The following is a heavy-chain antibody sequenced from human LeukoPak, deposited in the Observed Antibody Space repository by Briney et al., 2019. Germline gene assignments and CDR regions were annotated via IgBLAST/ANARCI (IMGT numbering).Heavy chain of an antibody. Sequence: PSETLSLTCTVSGGSISSSSYYWGWIRQPPGKGLEWIGSIYYSGSTYYNPSLKSRVTISVDTSKNQFSLKLSSVTAADTAVYYCARRVGATRGGWFDPWGQGTLVTVSS. V-gene: IGHV4-39*07. CDR2: IYYSGST. CDR3: ARRVGATRGGWFDP. CDR1: GGSISSSSYY. J-gene: IGHJ5*02. D-gene: IGHD1-26*01.